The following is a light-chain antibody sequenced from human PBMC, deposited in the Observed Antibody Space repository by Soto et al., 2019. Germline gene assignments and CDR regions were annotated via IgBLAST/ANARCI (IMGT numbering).Light chain of an antibody. CDR2: DIS. Sequence: EIVMTQSPATLSVSPGERATLSWRASQSVSSNLAWYQQKPGQAPSLLIYDISARATGIPTRFSGSGSGTEFTLTISSLQSEDFAVYYCQQYNDWPLTFGGGTKVEIK. J-gene: IGKJ4*01. CDR1: QSVSSN. CDR3: QQYNDWPLT. V-gene: IGKV3D-15*01.